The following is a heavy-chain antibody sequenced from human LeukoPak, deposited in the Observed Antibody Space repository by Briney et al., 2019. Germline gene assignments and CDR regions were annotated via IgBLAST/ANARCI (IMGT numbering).Heavy chain of an antibody. CDR2: IIPILGIA. V-gene: IGHV1-69*04. D-gene: IGHD2-15*01. CDR3: ARGYCSGGSCYWPIDY. J-gene: IGHJ4*02. CDR1: GGTFSSYA. Sequence: SVKVSCKASGGTFSSYAISWVRQAPGQGLEWMGRIIPILGIANYAKKFQGRVTITADKSTSTAYMELSSLRSEDTAVYYCARGYCSGGSCYWPIDYWGQGTLVTVSS.